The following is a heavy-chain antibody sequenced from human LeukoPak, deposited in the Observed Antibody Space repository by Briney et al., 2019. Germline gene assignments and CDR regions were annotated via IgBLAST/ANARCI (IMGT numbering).Heavy chain of an antibody. D-gene: IGHD2-2*02. J-gene: IGHJ4*02. V-gene: IGHV1-18*01. CDR2: ISAYNGNT. CDR3: ARDRYCSSTSCYMLASGYFDY. Sequence: ASVKVSCKASGYTFTSYGISWVRQAPGQGLEWMGWISAYNGNTNYAQKLQGRVTMTTDTSTSTAYMEQRSLRSDDTAVYYCARDRYCSSTSCYMLASGYFDYWGQGTLVTVSS. CDR1: GYTFTSYG.